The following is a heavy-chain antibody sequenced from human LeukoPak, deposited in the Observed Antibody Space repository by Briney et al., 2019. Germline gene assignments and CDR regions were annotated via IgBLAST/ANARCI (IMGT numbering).Heavy chain of an antibody. V-gene: IGHV3-7*05. Sequence: GGSLRLSCSASAFTFSVYWMTWVRQAPGKGLEWVATIREDGSDKYYVDSVRGRFTISRDNAENSLYLQMNSLTAEDTALYYCVRDGIRDIPGIITIRYDYWGQGTLVTVSS. CDR2: IREDGSDK. J-gene: IGHJ4*02. D-gene: IGHD3-10*01. CDR1: AFTFSVYW. CDR3: VRDGIRDIPGIITIRYDY.